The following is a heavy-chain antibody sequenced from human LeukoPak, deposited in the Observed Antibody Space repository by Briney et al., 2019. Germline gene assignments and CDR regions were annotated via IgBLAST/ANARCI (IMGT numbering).Heavy chain of an antibody. CDR2: ISYTGVT. CDR3: ARIKAVVTPWVFDY. J-gene: IGHJ4*02. D-gene: IGHD4-23*01. V-gene: IGHV4-39*07. CDR1: GGSIRSSSYY. Sequence: SETLSLTCSVSGGSIRSSSYYWGWVRQPPGKGLAWIGSISYTGVTDYNPSLKSRLSISVDTSKNQFSLKLNSVTAADTAVYFCARIKAVVTPWVFDYWGQGNLVTVSS.